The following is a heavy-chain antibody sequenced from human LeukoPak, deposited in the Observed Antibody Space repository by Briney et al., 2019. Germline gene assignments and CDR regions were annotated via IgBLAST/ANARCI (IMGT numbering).Heavy chain of an antibody. D-gene: IGHD4-17*01. V-gene: IGHV3-7*01. Sequence: GGSLRLSCAASGFIFNNYWMSWLRQAPGKGLEWVANIRQEGTKKNYVDSVEGRFTISRDNAQNSVYLQMSSLRAEDTVVYYCATDTGHGYFESWGQGTLVTVSS. CDR3: ATDTGHGYFES. CDR1: GFIFNNYW. J-gene: IGHJ4*02. CDR2: IRQEGTKK.